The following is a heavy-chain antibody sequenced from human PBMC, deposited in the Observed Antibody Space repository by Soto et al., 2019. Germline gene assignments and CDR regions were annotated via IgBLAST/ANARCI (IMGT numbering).Heavy chain of an antibody. J-gene: IGHJ4*02. V-gene: IGHV4-59*01. D-gene: IGHD6-6*01. CDR3: VTSEFSSSPYSFDY. CDR2: MYYSGST. Sequence: SETLSLTCTVSGGSINNYYCTWVRQPPGKGLEWIGYMYYSGSTNYNPSLKSRVTISVDTSKNQFSLKLRSVTAADTAVYYCVTSEFSSSPYSFDYWGQGTLVTVSS. CDR1: GGSINNYY.